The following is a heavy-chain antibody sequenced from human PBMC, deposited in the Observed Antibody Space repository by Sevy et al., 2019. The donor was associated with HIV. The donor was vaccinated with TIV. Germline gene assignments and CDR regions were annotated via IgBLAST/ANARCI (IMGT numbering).Heavy chain of an antibody. CDR1: GFTFNSYG. CDR2: IWFDGSNK. Sequence: GGSLRLSCATSGFTFNSYGMHWVRQAPGKGLEWVALIWFDGSNKDYAYSVKGRFTISRDIVKNTLHLQMNSLRAEDTAVYYCARDLEFYDYGDYGPAFTPDYWGQGTLVTVSS. V-gene: IGHV3-33*01. CDR3: ARDLEFYDYGDYGPAFTPDY. D-gene: IGHD4-17*01. J-gene: IGHJ4*02.